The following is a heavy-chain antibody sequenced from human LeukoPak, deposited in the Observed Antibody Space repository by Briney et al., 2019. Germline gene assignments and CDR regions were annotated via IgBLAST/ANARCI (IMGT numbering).Heavy chain of an antibody. CDR1: GGSISSYY. D-gene: IGHD3-3*01. V-gene: IGHV4-59*01. Sequence: PSETLSLTCTVSGGSISSYYWSWIRQPPGKGREWIGYIYYSGSTNYNPSLKSRVTISVDTSKNQFSLKLSSVTAADTAVYYCARVHYDFWSGYLVTPPVRFDPWGQGTLVTVSS. J-gene: IGHJ5*02. CDR2: IYYSGST. CDR3: ARVHYDFWSGYLVTPPVRFDP.